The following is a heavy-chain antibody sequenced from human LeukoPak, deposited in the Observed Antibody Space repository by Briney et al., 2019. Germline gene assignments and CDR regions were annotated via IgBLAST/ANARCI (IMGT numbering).Heavy chain of an antibody. Sequence: GGSLRLSCAASGFTFSSYAMSWVRQAPGKGLEGVSAISGSGGSTYYADSVKGRFTISRDNSKNTLYLQMNSLRAEDTAVYYCAKDFEWELLPDYWGQGTLVTVSS. J-gene: IGHJ4*02. CDR1: GFTFSSYA. V-gene: IGHV3-23*01. CDR3: AKDFEWELLPDY. D-gene: IGHD1-26*01. CDR2: ISGSGGST.